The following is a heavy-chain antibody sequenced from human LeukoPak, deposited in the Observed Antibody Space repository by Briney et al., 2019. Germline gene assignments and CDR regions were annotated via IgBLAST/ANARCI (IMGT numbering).Heavy chain of an antibody. J-gene: IGHJ4*02. CDR2: ISSSSSTI. D-gene: IGHD6-19*01. CDR1: GFTFSSYS. Sequence: GGSLRLSCAASGFTFSSYSMNWVRQAPGKGLEWVSSISSSSSTIYYADSVKGRFTISRDNSKNTLYLQMNSLRAEDTAVYYCARDPSAVAATGSPVDYWGQGTLVTVSS. V-gene: IGHV3-48*01. CDR3: ARDPSAVAATGSPVDY.